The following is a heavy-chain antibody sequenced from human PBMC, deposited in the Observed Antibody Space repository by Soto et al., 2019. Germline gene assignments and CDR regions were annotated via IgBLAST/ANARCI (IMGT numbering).Heavy chain of an antibody. V-gene: IGHV3-48*02. D-gene: IGHD3-3*01. CDR1: GFTFGTYS. CDR2: ISYDSDTI. CDR3: ARLYYDYV. Sequence: PGGSLRLSCAASGFTFGTYSMNWVRQAAGKGLEWIAYISYDSDTIQYADSVKGRFTISRDNAKNSLYLQMNSLRDEDTAVYYCARLYYDYVWGQGTTVTVSS. J-gene: IGHJ6*02.